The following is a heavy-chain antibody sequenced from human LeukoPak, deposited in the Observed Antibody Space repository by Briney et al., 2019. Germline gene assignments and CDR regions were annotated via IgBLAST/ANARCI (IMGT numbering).Heavy chain of an antibody. CDR2: ISYDGSNK. Sequence: GGSLRLSCAASGFTFSSYAMHWVRQAPGKGLEWVAVISYDGSNKYYADSVKGRFTISRDNSKNTLYLQMNSLRAEDTAVYYCARDRDCSSTSCYVSGGMDVWGQGTTVTVSS. D-gene: IGHD2-2*01. J-gene: IGHJ6*02. CDR3: ARDRDCSSTSCYVSGGMDV. CDR1: GFTFSSYA. V-gene: IGHV3-30-3*01.